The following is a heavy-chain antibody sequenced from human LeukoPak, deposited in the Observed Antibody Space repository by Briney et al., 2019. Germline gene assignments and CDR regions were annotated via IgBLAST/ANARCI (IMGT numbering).Heavy chain of an antibody. CDR3: AREDVIDYYDSSGYYDY. CDR1: GFTFSSYG. D-gene: IGHD3-22*01. Sequence: GRSLRLSCAASGFTFSSYGMHWVRQAPGKGLEWVAVISYDGSNKYYADSVKGRLTISRDNSKNTLYLQMNSLRAEDTAVYYCAREDVIDYYDSSGYYDYWGQGTLVTVSS. V-gene: IGHV3-30*03. CDR2: ISYDGSNK. J-gene: IGHJ4*02.